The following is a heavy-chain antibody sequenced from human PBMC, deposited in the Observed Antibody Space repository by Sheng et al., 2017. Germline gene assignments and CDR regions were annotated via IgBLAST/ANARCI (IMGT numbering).Heavy chain of an antibody. J-gene: IGHJ4*02. D-gene: IGHD3-10*01. V-gene: IGHV3-11*04. CDR1: GFTLSDYS. CDR2: ISNTDPTI. Sequence: QVQLVESGGGLVKPGGSLRLSCAASGFTLSDYSMSWIRQAPGKGLEWVSYISNTDPTIYYADSVQGRFTISRDNAKNSLYLQMNTPRAEDTAVYYCARDLGNYLDYWGQGTLVTVSS. CDR3: ARDLGNYLDY.